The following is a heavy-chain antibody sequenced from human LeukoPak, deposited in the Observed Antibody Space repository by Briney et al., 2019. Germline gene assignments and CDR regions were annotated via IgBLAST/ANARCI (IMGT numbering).Heavy chain of an antibody. V-gene: IGHV5-51*01. D-gene: IGHD3-10*01. CDR2: IYPGDSDT. Sequence: GESLKISCKGSGYIFTNNWIGWVRQMPGKGLEWMGIIYPGDSDTRYSPSFEGQVTISADKSISTACLQWSSLKASDTAMYYCARQTRDGSGSRGYSFDFWGQGTLVTASS. CDR1: GYIFTNNW. CDR3: ARQTRDGSGSRGYSFDF. J-gene: IGHJ4*02.